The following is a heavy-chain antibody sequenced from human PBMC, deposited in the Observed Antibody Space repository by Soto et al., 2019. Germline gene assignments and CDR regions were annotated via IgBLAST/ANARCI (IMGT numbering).Heavy chain of an antibody. CDR1: GDSLSSGSYY. V-gene: IGHV4-31*03. Sequence: QVQLHESGPGLVKPSETLSLTCTISGDSLSSGSYYWTWIRQHPGKGLEWIGDVYSDGNTYYTPSPQSRVSISLHSSTSQFSLNLRSVSDADTAVYYCAREPATDGYNWAFDLWGRGTLVSVSS. J-gene: IGHJ4*02. CDR2: VYSDGNT. CDR3: AREPATDGYNWAFDL. D-gene: IGHD5-12*01.